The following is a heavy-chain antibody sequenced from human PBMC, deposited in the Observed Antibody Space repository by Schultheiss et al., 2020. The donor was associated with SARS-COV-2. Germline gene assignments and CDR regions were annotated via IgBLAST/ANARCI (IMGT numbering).Heavy chain of an antibody. CDR2: INHNGST. V-gene: IGHV4-39*02. Sequence: SETLSLTCTVSGGSISSSSYYWSWIRQPPGKGLEWIGEINHNGSTNYNPSLKSRVTISVDTSKNHFSLKLSSVTAADTAVYYCARGLSGSLTNYFDPWGQGTLVTVSS. D-gene: IGHD1-26*01. CDR3: ARGLSGSLTNYFDP. CDR1: GGSISSSSYY. J-gene: IGHJ5*02.